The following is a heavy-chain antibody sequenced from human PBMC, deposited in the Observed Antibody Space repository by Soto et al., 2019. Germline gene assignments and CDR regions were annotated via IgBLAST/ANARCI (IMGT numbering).Heavy chain of an antibody. CDR3: ARDETETGTFFPSYYYGMDV. CDR2: IIPIFGTA. D-gene: IGHD1-1*01. J-gene: IGHJ6*02. CDR1: GGTFSSYA. Sequence: SVKVSCKASGGTFSSYAISWVRQAPGQGLEWMGGIIPIFGTANYAQKFQGRVTITADESTSTAYMELSSLRSEDTAVYYCARDETETGTFFPSYYYGMDVWGQGTTVTVSS. V-gene: IGHV1-69*13.